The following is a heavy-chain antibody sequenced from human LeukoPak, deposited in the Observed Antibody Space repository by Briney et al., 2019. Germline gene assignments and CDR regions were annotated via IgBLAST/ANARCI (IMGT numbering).Heavy chain of an antibody. CDR1: GYTFTCYY. J-gene: IGHJ4*02. Sequence: GASVKVSCKASGYTFTCYYMHWVRQAPGQGLEWMGWINPNSGGTNYAQKFQGRVTMTRDTSISTAYMELSRLRSDDTAVYYCARARPRIIGYCSGGSCSYYFDYWGQGTLVTVSS. D-gene: IGHD2-15*01. CDR2: INPNSGGT. V-gene: IGHV1-2*02. CDR3: ARARPRIIGYCSGGSCSYYFDY.